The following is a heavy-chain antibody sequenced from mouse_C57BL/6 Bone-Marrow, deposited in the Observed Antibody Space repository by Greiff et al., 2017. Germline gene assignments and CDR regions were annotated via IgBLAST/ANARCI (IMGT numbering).Heavy chain of an antibody. CDR3: ARGPVLLRYPWYFDV. V-gene: IGHV5-6*01. D-gene: IGHD1-1*01. J-gene: IGHJ1*03. Sequence: EVMLVESGGDLVKPGGSLKLSCAASGFTFSSYGMSWVRQTPDKRLAWVATISSGGSYTYSPDSVKGRFTISRDNAKNTLYLQMSSLKSEDTAMYYCARGPVLLRYPWYFDVWGTGTTVTVSS. CDR2: ISSGGSYT. CDR1: GFTFSSYG.